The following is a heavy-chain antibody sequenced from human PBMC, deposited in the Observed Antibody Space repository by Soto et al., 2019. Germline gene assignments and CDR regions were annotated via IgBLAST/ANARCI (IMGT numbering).Heavy chain of an antibody. CDR1: GGSISSYY. Sequence: SETLSLTCTVSGGSISSYYWGWIRQPPGKGLELIGYIYYSGSTSYNPSLKSRVTISVDTSKNQFSLKLRSVTAADTAEYYCARTYCSNATCYDIFDIWGQGTMVTVSS. D-gene: IGHD2-2*01. J-gene: IGHJ3*02. V-gene: IGHV4-59*01. CDR2: IYYSGST. CDR3: ARTYCSNATCYDIFDI.